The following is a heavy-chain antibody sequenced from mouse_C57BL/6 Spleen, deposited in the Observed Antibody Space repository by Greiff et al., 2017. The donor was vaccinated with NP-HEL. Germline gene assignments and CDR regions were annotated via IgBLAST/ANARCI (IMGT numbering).Heavy chain of an antibody. CDR2: ISYSGST. D-gene: IGHD1-1*01. CDR3: ARDYYGSSHWYFDV. CDR1: GYSITSGYD. V-gene: IGHV3-1*01. Sequence: EVKLMESGPGMVKPSQSLSLTCTVTGYSITSGYDWHWIRHFPGNKLEWMGYISYSGSTNYNPSLKSRISITHDTSKNHFFLKLNSVTTEDTATYYCARDYYGSSHWYFDVWGTGTTVTVSS. J-gene: IGHJ1*03.